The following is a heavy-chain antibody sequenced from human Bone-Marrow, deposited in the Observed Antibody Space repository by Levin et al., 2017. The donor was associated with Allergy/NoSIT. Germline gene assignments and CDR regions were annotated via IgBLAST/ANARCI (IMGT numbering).Heavy chain of an antibody. D-gene: IGHD6-13*01. V-gene: IGHV3-23*01. CDR3: AKDPHWGGIAAAGTDGRPYD. Sequence: GESLKISCAASGFTFSSYAMSWVRQAPGKGLEWVSAISGSGGSTYYADSVKGRFTISRDNSKNTLYLQMNSLRAEDTAVYYCAKDPHWGGIAAAGTDGRPYDWGQGTLVTVSS. J-gene: IGHJ4*02. CDR2: ISGSGGST. CDR1: GFTFSSYA.